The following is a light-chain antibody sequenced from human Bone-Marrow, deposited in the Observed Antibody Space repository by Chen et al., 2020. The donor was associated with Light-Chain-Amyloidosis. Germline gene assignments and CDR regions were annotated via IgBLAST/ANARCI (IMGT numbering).Light chain of an antibody. Sequence: SHVLTQPSSVSVAPGQTATIACGGNNIRSTSVHWYQQTPGQAPLLVVYDDSDRPSGIPERLSGSNSGNTATLTISRVEAGDEADYYCQVWDRSSDRPVFSGGTKLTVL. CDR2: DDS. J-gene: IGLJ3*02. CDR1: NIRSTS. V-gene: IGLV3-21*02. CDR3: QVWDRSSDRPV.